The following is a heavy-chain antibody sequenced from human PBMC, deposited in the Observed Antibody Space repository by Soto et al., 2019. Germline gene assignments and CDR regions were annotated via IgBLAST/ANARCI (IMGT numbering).Heavy chain of an antibody. Sequence: ESGGGVVQPGRSLRLSCVASGFTFSNYGMHWVRQAPGKGLEWLAVISNDGSNKNYADSVKGRFTISRDNSKNMVYLQTNSLRAEDRAVYYCVRYSSTTNFYYGMDVWGQGTTVTVSS. V-gene: IGHV3-30*03. D-gene: IGHD6-13*01. J-gene: IGHJ6*02. CDR2: ISNDGSNK. CDR1: GFTFSNYG. CDR3: VRYSSTTNFYYGMDV.